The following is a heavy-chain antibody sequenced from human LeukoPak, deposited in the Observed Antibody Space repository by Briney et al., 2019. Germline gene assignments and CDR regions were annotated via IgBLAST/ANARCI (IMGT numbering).Heavy chain of an antibody. J-gene: IGHJ4*02. CDR3: TPWGYYYDDSGRPPSAY. Sequence: GGSLRLSCVASGFTFSKTWMTWVRQAPGKGLEWVGRIKSKTNGGTTDYAAPVKGRFTVSRDDSKDTLFLQMNSLKTEDTAVYYCTPWGYYYDDSGRPPSAYWGQGTLVTVSS. CDR2: IKSKTNGGTT. D-gene: IGHD3-22*01. V-gene: IGHV3-15*01. CDR1: GFTFSKTW.